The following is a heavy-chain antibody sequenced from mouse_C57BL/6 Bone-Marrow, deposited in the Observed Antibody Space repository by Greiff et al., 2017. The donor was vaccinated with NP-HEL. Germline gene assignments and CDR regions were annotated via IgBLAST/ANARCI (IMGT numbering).Heavy chain of an antibody. CDR1: GFTFTDYY. V-gene: IGHV7-3*01. CDR3: ARWSTTVVATWYFDV. Sequence: EVQVVESGGGLVQPGGSLSLSCAASGFTFTDYYMSWVRQPPGKALEWLGFIRNKANGYTTEYSASVKGRFTISRDNSQSILYLQMNALRAEDSATYYCARWSTTVVATWYFDVWGTGTTVTVSS. J-gene: IGHJ1*03. CDR2: IRNKANGYTT. D-gene: IGHD1-1*01.